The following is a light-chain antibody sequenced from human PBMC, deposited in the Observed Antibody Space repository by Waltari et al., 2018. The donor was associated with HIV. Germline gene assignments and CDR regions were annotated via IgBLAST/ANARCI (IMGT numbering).Light chain of an antibody. CDR1: SGSVSTSSY. J-gene: IGLJ3*02. CDR2: RTY. V-gene: IGLV8-61*01. CDR3: VLFMGNGIWV. Sequence: QTVVTQEPSFSVSHGGTVTLTCGLSSGSVSTSSYPRWYQPTPGQAPPTLIFRTYTRSSGVPDRFSCSRLGNKAALTITGSQADDESDYYCVLFMGNGIWVFGGGTKLTVL.